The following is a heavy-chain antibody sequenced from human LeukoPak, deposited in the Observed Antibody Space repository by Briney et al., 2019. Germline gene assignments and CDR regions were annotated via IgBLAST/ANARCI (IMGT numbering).Heavy chain of an antibody. J-gene: IGHJ3*02. CDR3: ARDPPRGFGNAFDI. Sequence: GGSLRLSCAASGFTFSSYGMHWVRQAPGKGLEWVSVLYSGGSTKYAESVKGRFTISRDNSENTLYLQMNSLRVEDTAMYFCARDPPRGFGNAFDIWGQGTMVTVSP. CDR2: LYSGGST. D-gene: IGHD2-15*01. CDR1: GFTFSSYG. V-gene: IGHV3-NL1*01.